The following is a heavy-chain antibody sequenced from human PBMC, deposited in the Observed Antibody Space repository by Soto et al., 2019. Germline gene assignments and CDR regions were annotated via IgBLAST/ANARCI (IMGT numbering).Heavy chain of an antibody. CDR3: MRDMQLWRLDS. Sequence: GWYVIIYCAAPGLTFKSFWMHWVRQAPGNGLVWVSRINTDGSVAMYVDSVKGRFTISRDNAKNTLYLHMNSLRAEDTAVYYCMRDMQLWRLDSWGQGP. J-gene: IGHJ4*02. D-gene: IGHD2-15*01. V-gene: IGHV3-74*03. CDR2: INTDGSVA. CDR1: GLTFKSFW.